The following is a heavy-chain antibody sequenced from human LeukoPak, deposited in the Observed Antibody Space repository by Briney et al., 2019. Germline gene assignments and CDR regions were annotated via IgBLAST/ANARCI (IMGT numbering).Heavy chain of an antibody. CDR2: TNHSGST. Sequence: PSETLSLTCAVYGGSFSGYYWSWIRQPPGKGLEWIGETNHSGSTNYTPSLKSRVTISVDTSKNQFSLKLSSVTAADTAVYYCASRQYDFWRRHQSKYYYYGMDVWGQGTTVTVSS. D-gene: IGHD3-3*01. V-gene: IGHV4-34*01. CDR1: GGSFSGYY. J-gene: IGHJ6*02. CDR3: ASRQYDFWRRHQSKYYYYGMDV.